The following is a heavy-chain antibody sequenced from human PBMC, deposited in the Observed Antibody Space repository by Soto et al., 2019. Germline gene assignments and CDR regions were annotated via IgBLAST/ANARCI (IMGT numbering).Heavy chain of an antibody. D-gene: IGHD2-21*01. CDR2: INPNGGST. Sequence: QVQLVQSGAEVKKPGASVKISCKASGYTFIHYYIHWVRQAPGQGIEWMAIINPNGGSTNYAQKFQGRVTVTSDTSTTTVSMELKSLESDDTAVYFCARSLLQRDFWGQGTLVTVSS. J-gene: IGHJ4*02. CDR3: ARSLLQRDF. CDR1: GYTFIHYY. V-gene: IGHV1-46*01.